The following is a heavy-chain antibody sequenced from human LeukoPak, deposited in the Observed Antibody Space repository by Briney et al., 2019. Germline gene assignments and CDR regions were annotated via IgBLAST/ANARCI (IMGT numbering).Heavy chain of an antibody. Sequence: GESLKTSCKGSGYTFTNYWIGWVRQMPGKGLEWMGIIYPGDSDTRYSPSFQGQVTISADKSISTAYLQWSSLKASDTAMYYCARGDYGDFRVFYTLFDYWGQGTLVTVSS. CDR2: IYPGDSDT. J-gene: IGHJ4*02. CDR3: ARGDYGDFRVFYTLFDY. CDR1: GYTFTNYW. D-gene: IGHD4-17*01. V-gene: IGHV5-51*01.